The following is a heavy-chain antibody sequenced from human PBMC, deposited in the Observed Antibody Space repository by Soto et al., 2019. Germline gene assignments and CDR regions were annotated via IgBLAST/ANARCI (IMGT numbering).Heavy chain of an antibody. Sequence: ASVKVSCKASGYTFTSYGISWVRQAPGQGLEWMGWISTYNGNINYAQKRQGRVTMTTDTSTSTAYMELRSLRFDDTAVYYCARDGVCGDYVFDYWGQGTLVTVSS. CDR3: ARDGVCGDYVFDY. CDR1: GYTFTSYG. D-gene: IGHD4-17*01. J-gene: IGHJ4*02. V-gene: IGHV1-18*01. CDR2: ISTYNGNI.